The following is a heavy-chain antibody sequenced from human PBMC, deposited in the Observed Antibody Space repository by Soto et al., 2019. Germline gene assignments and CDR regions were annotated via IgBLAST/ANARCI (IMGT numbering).Heavy chain of an antibody. D-gene: IGHD6-6*01. V-gene: IGHV4-61*01. CDR1: GGSVSSGSYY. Sequence: SETLSLTCTVSGGSVSSGSYYWSWIRQPPGKGLEWIGYIYYSGSTNYNPSLKSRVTISVDTSKNQFSLKLSSVTAADTAVYYCARVSIEYSSTYYFDYWGQGTLVTVSS. J-gene: IGHJ4*02. CDR2: IYYSGST. CDR3: ARVSIEYSSTYYFDY.